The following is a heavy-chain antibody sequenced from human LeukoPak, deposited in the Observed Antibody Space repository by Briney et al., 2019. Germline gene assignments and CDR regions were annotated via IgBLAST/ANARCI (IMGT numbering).Heavy chain of an antibody. Sequence: GGSLRLSCAASGFTLSDHYMDWVRQAPGKGLEWVGRTRNKANSYTTEYAASVKGRFTISRDDSKSSLSLQMDSLKIGDTAVYYCAKTLYVSGRYYFDYWGQGALVTVSS. CDR1: GFTLSDHY. J-gene: IGHJ4*02. V-gene: IGHV3-72*01. CDR2: TRNKANSYTT. CDR3: AKTLYVSGRYYFDY. D-gene: IGHD2/OR15-2a*01.